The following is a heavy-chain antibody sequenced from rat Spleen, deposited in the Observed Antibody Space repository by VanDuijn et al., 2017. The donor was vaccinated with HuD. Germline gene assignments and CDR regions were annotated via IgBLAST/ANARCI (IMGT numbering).Heavy chain of an antibody. CDR3: ARGPNYGGYPDYFDY. D-gene: IGHD1-11*01. CDR1: GFSLSDYG. V-gene: IGHV2-13*01. J-gene: IGHJ2*01. Sequence: QVQLKESGPGLVQPSQTLSLTCTVSGFSLSDYGVIWVRQSPGEGLEWMGIIWGNGVTNYHSSLNSRLSISRDTSQSQVFLKMNDLQTEDTAIYYCARGPNYGGYPDYFDYWGQGVMVTVSS. CDR2: IWGNGVT.